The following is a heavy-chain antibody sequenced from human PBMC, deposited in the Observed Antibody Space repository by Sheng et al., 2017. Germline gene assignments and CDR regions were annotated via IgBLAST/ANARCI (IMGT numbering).Heavy chain of an antibody. J-gene: IGHJ6*03. D-gene: IGHD2-2*01. CDR1: GFIFSDSY. CDR2: ISSSGSTI. Sequence: QVQLVESGGGLVKPGGSLRLSCAASGFIFSDSYMTWIRQAPGKGLEWLSYISSSGSTIYYADSVKGRFTISRDNAKNSLYLQMNSLRAEDTAVYYCARDFSGTTRFHYYYMDVWGQGTTVTVSS. V-gene: IGHV3-11*04. CDR3: ARDFSGTTRFHYYYMDV.